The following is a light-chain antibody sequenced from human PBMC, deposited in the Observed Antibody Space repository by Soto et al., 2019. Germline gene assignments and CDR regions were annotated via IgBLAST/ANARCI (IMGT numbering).Light chain of an antibody. CDR3: CSYEGSYIYV. CDR2: DVT. Sequence: QSVLTQPHSVSASPGQSVTISCTGTSSDVGGYNFVSWYQQHPGKAPKLLIYDVTKRPSGVPDRFSGSKSGNTASLTISGLQAEDEADYYCCSYEGSYIYVFGTGTKVTVL. J-gene: IGLJ1*01. V-gene: IGLV2-11*01. CDR1: SSDVGGYNF.